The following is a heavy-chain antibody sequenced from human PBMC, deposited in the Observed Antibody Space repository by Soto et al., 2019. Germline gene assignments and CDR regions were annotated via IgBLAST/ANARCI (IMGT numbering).Heavy chain of an antibody. V-gene: IGHV4-59*01. CDR3: ARVLRQSHYYYFLDV. CDR2: IYYSGST. CDR1: GGSISSYY. J-gene: IGHJ6*03. Sequence: SETLSLTCTVSGGSISSYYWSWIRQPPGKGLEWIGYIYYSGSTNYNPSLKSRVTISVDTSKNQFPLKLSSVTAADTAVYYCARVLRQSHYYYFLDVWGKGTTVNVSS.